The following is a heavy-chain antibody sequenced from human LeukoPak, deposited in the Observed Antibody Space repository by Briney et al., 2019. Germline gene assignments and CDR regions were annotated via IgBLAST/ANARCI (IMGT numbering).Heavy chain of an antibody. CDR1: GFTFSSYS. Sequence: PGGSLRLSCAASGFTFSSYSMNWVRQAPGKGLEWVSYISSSSSTIYYADSVKGRFTISRDNAKNSLYLQMNSLRAEDTAVYYCARRDRVTPVPWDAFDIWGQGTMVTVSS. J-gene: IGHJ3*02. CDR3: ARRDRVTPVPWDAFDI. V-gene: IGHV3-48*04. D-gene: IGHD4-11*01. CDR2: ISSSSSTI.